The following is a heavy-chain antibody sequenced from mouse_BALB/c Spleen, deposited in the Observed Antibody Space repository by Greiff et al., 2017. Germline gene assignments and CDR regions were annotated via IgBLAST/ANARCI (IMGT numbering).Heavy chain of an antibody. CDR3: ASPTTEYFDY. J-gene: IGHJ2*01. CDR2: IDPENGNT. Sequence: EVQLQQSGAELVRPGALVKLSCKASGFNIKDYYMHWVKQRPEQGLEWIGWIDPENGNTIYDPKFQGKASITADTSSNTAYLQLSSLTSEDTAVYYCASPTTEYFDYWGQGTTLTVSS. D-gene: IGHD1-1*01. V-gene: IGHV14-1*02. CDR1: GFNIKDYY.